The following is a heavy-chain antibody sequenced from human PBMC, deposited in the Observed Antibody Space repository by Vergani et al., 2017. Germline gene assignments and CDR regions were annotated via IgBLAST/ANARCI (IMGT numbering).Heavy chain of an antibody. V-gene: IGHV1-69*01. J-gene: IGHJ4*02. D-gene: IGHD1-26*01. Sequence: QVQLVQSGAEVKKPGSSVKVSCKASGGTFSSYAISWVRQAPGQGLEWMGGIIPIFGTANYEQKFQGSVTITADESTSTAYMELSSLRSEDTAVYYCARDRRGGIGGSSTIWGQGSLVTVSS. CDR3: ARDRRGGIGGSSTI. CDR2: IIPIFGTA. CDR1: GGTFSSYA.